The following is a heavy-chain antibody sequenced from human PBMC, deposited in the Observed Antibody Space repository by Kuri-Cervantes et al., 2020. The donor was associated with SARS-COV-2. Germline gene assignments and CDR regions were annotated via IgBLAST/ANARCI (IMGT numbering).Heavy chain of an antibody. V-gene: IGHV3-74*01. D-gene: IGHD3-22*01. CDR2: INSDGSST. Sequence: GESLKISCAASGFTFSSYWMHWVRQAPGKGLVWVSRINSDGSSTSYADSVKSRFTISRDNAKNTLYLQMNSLRAEDTAVYYCAKGGGTKVVVITFGTSYGMDVWGQGTTVTVSS. CDR3: AKGGGTKVVVITFGTSYGMDV. J-gene: IGHJ6*02. CDR1: GFTFSSYW.